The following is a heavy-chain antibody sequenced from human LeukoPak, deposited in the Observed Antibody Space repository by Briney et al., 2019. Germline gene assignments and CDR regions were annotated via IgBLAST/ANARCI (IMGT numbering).Heavy chain of an antibody. CDR3: AREGYCSSTSCYVQDYYGMDV. J-gene: IGHJ6*02. V-gene: IGHV3-48*02. D-gene: IGHD2-2*01. CDR1: GFIFSSYA. CDR2: ISSSSSTI. Sequence: PGGSLRLSCAGSGFIFSSYAMSWVRQAPGKGLEWVSYISSSSSTIYYADSVKGRFTISRDNAKNSLYLQMNSLRDEDTAVYYCAREGYCSSTSCYVQDYYGMDVWGQGTTVTVPS.